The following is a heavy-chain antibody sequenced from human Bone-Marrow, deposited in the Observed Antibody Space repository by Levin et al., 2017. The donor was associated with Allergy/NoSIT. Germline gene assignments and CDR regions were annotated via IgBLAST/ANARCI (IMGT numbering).Heavy chain of an antibody. D-gene: IGHD5-12*01. V-gene: IGHV3-49*03. J-gene: IGHJ6*02. CDR3: SRTCGGLATTSCDYYGMDV. Sequence: GGSLRLSCTTSGFTFGDYAIIWFRQAPGKGLEWVSFIRGKAFGGTREYVASVKGRFTISRDESKSAAYLQMNSLKTEDTAVYFCSRTCGGLATTSCDYYGMDVWGQGTTVTVSS. CDR1: GFTFGDYA. CDR2: IRGKAFGGTR.